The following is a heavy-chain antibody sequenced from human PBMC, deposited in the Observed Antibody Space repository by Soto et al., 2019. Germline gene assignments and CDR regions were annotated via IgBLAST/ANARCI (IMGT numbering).Heavy chain of an antibody. CDR2: MNPNSGNT. J-gene: IGHJ4*02. D-gene: IGHD3-22*01. Sequence: QVQLVQSGAEVKKPGASVKVSCKASGCTFTSYDINWVRQATGQGLEWMGWMNPNSGNTGYAQKFQGRVTMTRDTSISTDYMELSSLRSEDTAVYYCARPNDSSGYGVDYWGQGTLVTVSS. CDR1: GCTFTSYD. V-gene: IGHV1-8*01. CDR3: ARPNDSSGYGVDY.